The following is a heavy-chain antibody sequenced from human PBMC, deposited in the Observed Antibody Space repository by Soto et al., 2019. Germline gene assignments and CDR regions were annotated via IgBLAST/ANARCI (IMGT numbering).Heavy chain of an antibody. Sequence: PGGSLRLSCAASGFTFSSYSMNWVRQAPGKGLEWVSSISSSSSDIYYADSVKGRFTISRDNSNNSLYLQMNSLSAEDTAVYYCARDRVYYYDTSGYYIGEYYYYDMDVWGQGTPVTVSS. CDR2: ISSSSSDI. CDR1: GFTFSSYS. D-gene: IGHD3-22*01. J-gene: IGHJ6*02. V-gene: IGHV3-21*01. CDR3: ARDRVYYYDTSGYYIGEYYYYDMDV.